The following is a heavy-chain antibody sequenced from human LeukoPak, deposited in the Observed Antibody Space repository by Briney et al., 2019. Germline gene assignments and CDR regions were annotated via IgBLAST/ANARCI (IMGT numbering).Heavy chain of an antibody. CDR1: GGSISSSSYY. CDR3: ARNNYYDSSGYPGDYYYGMDV. CDR2: IYYSGST. Sequence: SETLSLTCTVSGGSISSSSYYWGWIRQPPGKGLEWVGSIYYSGSTYYNPSLKSRVTISVDTSKNQFSLKLSSVTAADTAVYYCARNNYYDSSGYPGDYYYGMDVWGQGTTVTVSS. V-gene: IGHV4-39*07. J-gene: IGHJ6*02. D-gene: IGHD3-22*01.